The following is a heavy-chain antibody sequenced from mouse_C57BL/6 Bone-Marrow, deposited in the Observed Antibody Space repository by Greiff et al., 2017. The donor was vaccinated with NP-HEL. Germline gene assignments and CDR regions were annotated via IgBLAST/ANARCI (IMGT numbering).Heavy chain of an antibody. J-gene: IGHJ4*01. D-gene: IGHD4-1*01. V-gene: IGHV1-54*01. CDR3: ASWGPPMDY. CDR1: GYAFTNYL. Sequence: VQLQESGAELVRPGTSVKVSCKASGYAFTNYLIEWVKQRPGQGLEWIGVINPGSGGTNYNEKFKGKATLTADKSSSTAYMQLSSLTSEDSAVYFCASWGPPMDYWGQGTSVTVSS. CDR2: INPGSGGT.